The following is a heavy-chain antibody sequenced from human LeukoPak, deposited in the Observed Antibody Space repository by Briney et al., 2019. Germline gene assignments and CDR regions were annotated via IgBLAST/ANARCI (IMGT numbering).Heavy chain of an antibody. CDR3: AGHYYDSSPYDY. CDR2: IYTSGST. Sequence: SQTLSLTCTVSGGSISSGSYYWSWIRQPAGKGLEWIGRIYTSGSTNYNPSLKSRVTTSVDTSKNQFSLKLSSVTAADTAVYYCAGHYYDSSPYDYWGQGTLVTVSS. V-gene: IGHV4-61*02. D-gene: IGHD3-22*01. J-gene: IGHJ4*02. CDR1: GGSISSGSYY.